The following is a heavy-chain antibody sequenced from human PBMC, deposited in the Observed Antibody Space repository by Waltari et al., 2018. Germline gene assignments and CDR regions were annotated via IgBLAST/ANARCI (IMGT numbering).Heavy chain of an antibody. J-gene: IGHJ4*02. CDR3: SRDLQHGDFGRGRDY. V-gene: IGHV3-74*01. D-gene: IGHD4-17*01. CDR1: GFTFSSNW. Sequence: EVQLEESGGGLVQPGGSLRLSCAASGFTFSSNWIPWVRQAPGKGLVWVSRINGDGSSTSYADSVKGRFTISRDNAKNTLYLQMNSLRAEDTAVYYCSRDLQHGDFGRGRDYWGQGTLVTVSS. CDR2: INGDGSST.